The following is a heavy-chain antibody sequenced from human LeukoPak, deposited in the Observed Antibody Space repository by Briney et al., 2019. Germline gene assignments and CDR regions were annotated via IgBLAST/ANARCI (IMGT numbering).Heavy chain of an antibody. J-gene: IGHJ4*02. V-gene: IGHV4-4*02. CDR3: AGTTDYSSFLAY. D-gene: IGHD4-11*01. Sequence: SGTLSLTCAVSGGSISSSNWCSWVRQPPGKGLEWIGEIYHSGSTNYNPSLKSRVTISVDKSKNQFSLKLSSVTAADTAEYYCAGTTDYSSFLAYWGQGTLVTVSS. CDR1: GGSISSSNW. CDR2: IYHSGST.